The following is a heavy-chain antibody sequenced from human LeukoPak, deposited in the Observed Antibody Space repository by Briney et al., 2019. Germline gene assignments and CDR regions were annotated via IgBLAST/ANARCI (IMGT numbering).Heavy chain of an antibody. CDR3: ARAGYCSGGSCYLRYYYYYGMDV. V-gene: IGHV4-59*01. CDR2: IYYSGST. J-gene: IGHJ6*02. CDR1: GGSISSYY. Sequence: SEALSLTCTVSGGSISSYYWSWIRQPPGKGLEWIGYIYYSGSTNYNPSLKSRVTISVDTSKNQFSLKLSSVTAADTAVYYCARAGYCSGGSCYLRYYYYYGMDVWGQGTTVTVSS. D-gene: IGHD2-15*01.